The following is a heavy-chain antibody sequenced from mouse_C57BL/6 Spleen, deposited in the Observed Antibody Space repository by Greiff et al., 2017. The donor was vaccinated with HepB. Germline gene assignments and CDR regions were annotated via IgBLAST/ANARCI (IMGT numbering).Heavy chain of an antibody. J-gene: IGHJ2*01. CDR1: GYTFTSYW. Sequence: VQLQHPGAELVKPGASVKLSCKASGYTFTSYWMHWVKQRPGQGLEWIGMIHPNSGSTNYNEKFKSKATLTVDKSSSTAYMQLSSLTSEDSAVYYCAREGVLRQSLYFDYWGQGTTLTVSS. CDR3: AREGVLRQSLYFDY. V-gene: IGHV1-64*01. CDR2: IHPNSGST. D-gene: IGHD1-1*01.